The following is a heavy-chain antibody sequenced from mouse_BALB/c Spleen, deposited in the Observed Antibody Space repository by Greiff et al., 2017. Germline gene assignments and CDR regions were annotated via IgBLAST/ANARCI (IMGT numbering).Heavy chain of an antibody. CDR1: GFTFNTYA. J-gene: IGHJ3*01. CDR3: VRPLYDYDGAWFAY. D-gene: IGHD2-4*01. Sequence: EVQGVESGGGLVQPKGSLKLSCAASGFTFNTYAMNWVRQAPGKGLEWVARIRSKSNNYATYYADSVKDRFTISRDDSQSMLYLQMNNLKTEDTAMYYCVRPLYDYDGAWFAYWGQGTLVTVSA. CDR2: IRSKSNNYAT. V-gene: IGHV10-1*02.